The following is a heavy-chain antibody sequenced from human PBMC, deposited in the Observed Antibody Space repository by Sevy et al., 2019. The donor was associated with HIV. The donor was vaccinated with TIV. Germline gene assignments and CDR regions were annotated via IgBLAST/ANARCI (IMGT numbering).Heavy chain of an antibody. Sequence: SETLSLTCAVYGGSFSGYYWSWIRQPPGKGLEWIGEINHSGSTNYNPSLKSRVTISVDTSKNQFSLKLSSVTAADTAVYYYARGYVRYCSGGSCYRNWFDPWGQGTLVTVSS. J-gene: IGHJ5*02. CDR2: INHSGST. CDR1: GGSFSGYY. CDR3: ARGYVRYCSGGSCYRNWFDP. D-gene: IGHD2-15*01. V-gene: IGHV4-34*01.